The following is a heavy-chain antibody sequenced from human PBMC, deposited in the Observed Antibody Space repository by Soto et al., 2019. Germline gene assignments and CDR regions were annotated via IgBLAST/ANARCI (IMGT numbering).Heavy chain of an antibody. Sequence: QVQLVESGGGVVQPGRSLRLSCAASGFTFSSYGMHWVRQAPGKGLEWVAVISYDGSNKYYADSVKGRFTISRDNSKNALYLQMNSLGAEDTAVYYCAKDSDYDFWSGGFDYWGQGTLVTVSS. D-gene: IGHD3-3*01. CDR1: GFTFSSYG. CDR3: AKDSDYDFWSGGFDY. CDR2: ISYDGSNK. V-gene: IGHV3-30*18. J-gene: IGHJ4*02.